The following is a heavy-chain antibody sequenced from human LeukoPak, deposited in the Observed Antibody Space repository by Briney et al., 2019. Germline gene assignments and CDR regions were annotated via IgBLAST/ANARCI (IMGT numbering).Heavy chain of an antibody. CDR3: AREVYAGNWFDP. Sequence: GGSLRLSCAASGFTFSTCAMHWVRQAPGKGLEYVSAISGNGDSTYYANSVKGRFTISRDNSKNTLYLQMGSLRPEDMAVYYCAREVYAGNWFDPWGQGTLVTVSS. D-gene: IGHD2-8*01. CDR2: ISGNGDST. V-gene: IGHV3-64*01. CDR1: GFTFSTCA. J-gene: IGHJ5*02.